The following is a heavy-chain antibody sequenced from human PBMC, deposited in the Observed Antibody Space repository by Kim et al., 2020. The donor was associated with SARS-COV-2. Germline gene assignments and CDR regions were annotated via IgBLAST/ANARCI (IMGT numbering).Heavy chain of an antibody. J-gene: IGHJ3*02. Sequence: GGSLRLSCAASGFTFSSYAMSWVRQAPGKGLEWVSAISGSGGSTYYADSVKGRFTISRDNSKNTLYLQMNSLRSEDTAVYYCAKDFGWARDIVVVPAAMPEIDAFDIWGQGTMVTVSS. CDR3: AKDFGWARDIVVVPAAMPEIDAFDI. D-gene: IGHD2-2*01. CDR1: GFTFSSYA. V-gene: IGHV3-23*01. CDR2: ISGSGGST.